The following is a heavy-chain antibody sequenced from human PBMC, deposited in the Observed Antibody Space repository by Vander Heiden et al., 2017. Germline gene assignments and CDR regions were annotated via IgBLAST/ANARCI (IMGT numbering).Heavy chain of an antibody. J-gene: IGHJ4*02. V-gene: IGHV3-30*18. CDR2: ISYDGSNK. CDR1: GFPFSSYG. CDR3: AKDQGAWAYFDY. Sequence: QVQLVESGGGVVQPGTSLSFSCAASGFPFSSYGMHWVRQAPGKGLEWVAVISYDGSNKYYADSVKGRFTISRDNSKNTLYLQMNSLRAEDTAVYYCAKDQGAWAYFDYWGQGTLVTVSS.